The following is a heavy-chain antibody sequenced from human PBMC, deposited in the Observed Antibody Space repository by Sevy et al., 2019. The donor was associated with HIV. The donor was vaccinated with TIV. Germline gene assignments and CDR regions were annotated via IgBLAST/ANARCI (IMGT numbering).Heavy chain of an antibody. D-gene: IGHD2-15*01. CDR1: GFTLNNYG. CDR2: IRYDGSHQ. J-gene: IGHJ3*01. V-gene: IGHV3-30*02. CDR3: VKDISVFVVVVVGSDGFDL. Sequence: GGSLRLSCSASGFTLNNYGIHWVRQAPGKGLEWVAYIRYDGSHQYYADSVKGRFSVSRDNSKNIVSLQMNRLKTDDTALYYCVKDISVFVVVVVGSDGFDLWGQRTMVTVSS.